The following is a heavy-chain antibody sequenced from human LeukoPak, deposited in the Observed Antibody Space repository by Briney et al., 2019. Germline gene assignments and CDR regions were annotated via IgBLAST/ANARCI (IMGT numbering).Heavy chain of an antibody. V-gene: IGHV3-33*06. Sequence: GGFLRPSCAASGFTFSSYGMHWVRQAPGKGLEWVAVIWYDGSNKYYADSVKGRFTISRDNSKNSLYLQMNSLRVEDTAMYYCTKTGGPWDWGQGTLVTVSS. D-gene: IGHD7-27*01. J-gene: IGHJ4*02. CDR3: TKTGGPWD. CDR2: IWYDGSNK. CDR1: GFTFSSYG.